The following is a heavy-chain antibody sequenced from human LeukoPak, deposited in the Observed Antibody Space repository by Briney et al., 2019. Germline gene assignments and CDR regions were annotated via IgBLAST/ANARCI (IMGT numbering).Heavy chain of an antibody. CDR2: MNPNSGNT. J-gene: IGHJ3*02. V-gene: IGHV1-8*03. D-gene: IGHD3-3*01. Sequence: ASVKVSCKASGYTFTSYDINWVRQATGQGLEWMGWMNPNSGNTGYAQKFQGRVTITGNTSISTAYMELSSLRSEDTAVYYCARLGITIFGVVTNDAFDIWGQGTMVTVSS. CDR1: GYTFTSYD. CDR3: ARLGITIFGVVTNDAFDI.